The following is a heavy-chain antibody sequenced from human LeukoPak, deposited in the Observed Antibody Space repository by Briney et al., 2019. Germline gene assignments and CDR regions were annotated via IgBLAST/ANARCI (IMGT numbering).Heavy chain of an antibody. CDR3: ARVLSNSYGYIDY. CDR2: INPNSGGT. D-gene: IGHD5-18*01. CDR1: GYTFTDYY. V-gene: IGHV1-2*02. Sequence: ASMKVSCKASGYTFTDYYIHWVRQATGQGLEWMGWINPNSGGTNYAQKFQGRVTMTRDTSISTAYMELSRLRSDDTAVYYCARVLSNSYGYIDYWGQGTLVTVSS. J-gene: IGHJ4*02.